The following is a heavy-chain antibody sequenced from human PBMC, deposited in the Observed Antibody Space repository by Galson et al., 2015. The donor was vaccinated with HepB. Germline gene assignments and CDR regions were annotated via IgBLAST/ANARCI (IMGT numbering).Heavy chain of an antibody. D-gene: IGHD3-22*01. V-gene: IGHV1-18*01. CDR2: ISAYNGNT. J-gene: IGHJ4*02. Sequence: SVKVSCKASGYTFTSYAMHWVRQAPGQGLEWMGWISAYNGNTNYAQKLQGRVTMTTDTSTSTAYMELRSLRSDDTAVYYCARGITMIVVTPGHYFDYWGQGTLVTVSS. CDR3: ARGITMIVVTPGHYFDY. CDR1: GYTFTSYA.